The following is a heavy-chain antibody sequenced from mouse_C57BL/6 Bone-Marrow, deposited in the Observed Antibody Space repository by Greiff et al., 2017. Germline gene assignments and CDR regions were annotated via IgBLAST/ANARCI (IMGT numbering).Heavy chain of an antibody. V-gene: IGHV5-12*01. CDR1: GFTFSDYY. CDR2: ISNGGGST. Sequence: EVMLVESGGGLVQPGGSLKLSCAASGFTFSDYYMYWVRQTPEKRLEWVAYISNGGGSTYYPDTVKGRFTISRDNARNTLYLQMSRLKSEDTAMYYCARPGLYYYGSRGYFDVWGTGTTVTVSS. J-gene: IGHJ1*03. D-gene: IGHD1-1*01. CDR3: ARPGLYYYGSRGYFDV.